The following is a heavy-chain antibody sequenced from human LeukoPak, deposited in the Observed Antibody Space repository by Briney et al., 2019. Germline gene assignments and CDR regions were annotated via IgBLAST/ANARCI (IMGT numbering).Heavy chain of an antibody. Sequence: LGASVKVSCKASGGTFSSYAISWVRQAPGQGLEWMGRIIPILGIANYAQKFQGRVTITADKSTSTAYMELSSLRSEDTAVYYCAREGVHYETREACWGQGTLVTVSS. J-gene: IGHJ4*02. CDR1: GGTFSSYA. D-gene: IGHD3-3*01. CDR2: IIPILGIA. V-gene: IGHV1-69*04. CDR3: AREGVHYETREAC.